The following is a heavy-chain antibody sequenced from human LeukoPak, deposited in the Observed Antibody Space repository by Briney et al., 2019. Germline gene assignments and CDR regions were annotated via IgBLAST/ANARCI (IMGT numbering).Heavy chain of an antibody. CDR3: ARSSYYYAADASDI. CDR2: VYYSGST. CDR1: GGSISSYY. D-gene: IGHD3-10*01. V-gene: IGHV4-59*01. J-gene: IGHJ3*02. Sequence: SETLSLTCTVSGGSISSYYWSWIRQPPGKGLEWIGYVYYSGSTDYNPSLKGRVTISVDTSKNQFSLKLSSVTAADTAVYYCARSSYYYAADASDIWGQGTMVTVSS.